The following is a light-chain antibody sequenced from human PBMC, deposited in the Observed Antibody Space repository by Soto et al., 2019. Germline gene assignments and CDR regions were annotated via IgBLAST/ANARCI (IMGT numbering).Light chain of an antibody. CDR3: QQDYTLPLT. V-gene: IGKV3D-7*01. CDR2: GVS. CDR1: QRLSASD. J-gene: IGKJ4*01. Sequence: EIVLTQSPATLSLSPGERATLSCRASQRLSASDIAWYQQKPGQAPKFLIYGVSTRATGIPARFSGSGSGTDFTLTISSLQPEDFAVYYCQQDYTLPLTFGGGTKVDIK.